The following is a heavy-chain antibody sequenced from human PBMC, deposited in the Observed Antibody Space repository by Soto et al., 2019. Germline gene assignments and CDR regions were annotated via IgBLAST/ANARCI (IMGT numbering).Heavy chain of an antibody. Sequence: GGSLILPSRASRFPVCGKCINLVRQAPRKGLEWVSVIYSGGSTYYADSGKGGFTTSRDNYKNKLYLQMNSLRAEDTAVYYFAKERGRAEAGRDYWGQATQVTVSS. CDR3: AKERGRAEAGRDY. CDR1: RFPVCGKC. V-gene: IGHV3-53*01. D-gene: IGHD6-13*01. J-gene: IGHJ4*02. CDR2: IYSGGST.